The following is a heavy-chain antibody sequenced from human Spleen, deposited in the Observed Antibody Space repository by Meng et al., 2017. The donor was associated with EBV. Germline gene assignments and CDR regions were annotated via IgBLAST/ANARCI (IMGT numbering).Heavy chain of an antibody. CDR1: GYNFISYY. J-gene: IGHJ4*02. V-gene: IGHV1-46*01. Sequence: QGQLVQAGAEVKKSGASLKVSCQAAGYNFISYYIHWVRQAPGQGLEWMGIINPAGDSTSTSYARRFQGRVSMTRDTSSSTVYVELTSLRSEDTAVYYCAREAGLYSREYYLDSWGQGTLVTVSS. CDR2: INPAGDSTST. CDR3: AREAGLYSREYYLDS. D-gene: IGHD2-8*01.